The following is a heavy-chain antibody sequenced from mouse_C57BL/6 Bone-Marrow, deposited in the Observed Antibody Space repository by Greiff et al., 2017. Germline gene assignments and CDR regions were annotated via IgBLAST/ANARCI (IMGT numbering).Heavy chain of an antibody. V-gene: IGHV1-55*01. D-gene: IGHD1-1*01. J-gene: IGHJ4*01. Sequence: QVQLQQPGAELVKPGASVKMSCKASGYTFTSYWITWVKQRPGQGLEWIGDIYPGSGSTNYNEKFKSKATLTVDTSSSTAYMQLSSLTSEDSAVYYCARWVVTPYYAMDYWGQGTSVTVSS. CDR2: IYPGSGST. CDR1: GYTFTSYW. CDR3: ARWVVTPYYAMDY.